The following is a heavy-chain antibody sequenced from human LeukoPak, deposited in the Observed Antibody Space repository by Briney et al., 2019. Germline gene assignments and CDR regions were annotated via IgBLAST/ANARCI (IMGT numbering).Heavy chain of an antibody. Sequence: GGSLRLSCAASGFTFSSYAMSWVRQAPGKGLEWVSAISGSGGSTYYADSVKGRFTISRDNPKNTLYLQMNSLRAEDTAVYYCAKLPSYYYYYYMDVWGKGTTVTVSS. CDR1: GFTFSSYA. V-gene: IGHV3-23*01. J-gene: IGHJ6*03. CDR2: ISGSGGST. CDR3: AKLPSYYYYYYMDV.